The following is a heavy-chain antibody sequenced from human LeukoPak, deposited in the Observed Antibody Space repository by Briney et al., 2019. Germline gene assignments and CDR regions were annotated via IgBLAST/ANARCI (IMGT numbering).Heavy chain of an antibody. Sequence: ASVKVSCKASGYTFTTYYMHWVRQAPAQGLEWMGFINPSGGSTRYTQKLQGRVTMTRDTSTSTVYMELSSLRSEDTAVYYCARDSFMTTVTPSSMDVWGQGTTVTVSS. V-gene: IGHV1-46*01. CDR1: GYTFTTYY. CDR2: INPSGGST. CDR3: ARDSFMTTVTPSSMDV. D-gene: IGHD4-17*01. J-gene: IGHJ6*02.